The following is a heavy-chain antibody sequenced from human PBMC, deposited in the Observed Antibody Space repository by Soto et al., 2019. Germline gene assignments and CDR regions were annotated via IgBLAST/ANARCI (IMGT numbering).Heavy chain of an antibody. J-gene: IGHJ5*02. V-gene: IGHV4-34*01. CDR1: GGSFSGYY. Sequence: SETLSLTCAVYGGSFSGYYWSWIRQPPGKGLEWIGEINHSGSTNYNPSLKSRVTISVDTSKNQFSLKLSSVTAADTAVYYCASFKEGQRSGSSRDLDPWGQGTLVTVYS. D-gene: IGHD3-10*01. CDR3: ASFKEGQRSGSSRDLDP. CDR2: INHSGST.